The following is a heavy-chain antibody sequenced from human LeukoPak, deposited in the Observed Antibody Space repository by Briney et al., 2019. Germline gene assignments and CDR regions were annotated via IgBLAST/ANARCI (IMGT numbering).Heavy chain of an antibody. CDR1: GGSFSGYY. J-gene: IGHJ3*02. V-gene: IGHV4-34*01. D-gene: IGHD3-9*01. Sequence: SETLSLTCAVYGGSFSGYYWSWIRQPPGKGLEWIGEINHSGSTNDNPSLKSRVTISVDTSKNQFSLKLSSVTAADTAVYYCARWSMDYDILTGLREDAFDIWGQGTMVTVSS. CDR2: INHSGST. CDR3: ARWSMDYDILTGLREDAFDI.